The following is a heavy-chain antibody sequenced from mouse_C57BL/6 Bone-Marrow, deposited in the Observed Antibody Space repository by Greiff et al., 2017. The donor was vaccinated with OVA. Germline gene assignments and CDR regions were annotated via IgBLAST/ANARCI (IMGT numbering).Heavy chain of an antibody. Sequence: VQLQQSGPELVKPGASVKISCKASGYAFSSSWMNWVKQRPGKGLEWSGRIYPGDGDTNYNGKFKGKAKLTADTSSSTAYMQISSLTSEDSAVYFGARGGYGWFAYWGQGTLVTVSA. V-gene: IGHV1-82*01. J-gene: IGHJ3*01. CDR1: GYAFSSSW. CDR3: ARGGYGWFAY. CDR2: IYPGDGDT. D-gene: IGHD3-1*01.